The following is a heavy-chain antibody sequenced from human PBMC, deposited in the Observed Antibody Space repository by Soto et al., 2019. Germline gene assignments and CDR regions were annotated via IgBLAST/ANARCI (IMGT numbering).Heavy chain of an antibody. CDR1: GGSISGHY. CDR3: AREKAYYDL. CDR2: IFYSGST. V-gene: IGHV4-59*11. J-gene: IGHJ6*02. D-gene: IGHD3-3*01. Sequence: SETLSLTCTVSGGSISGHYWIWIRQPPGKGLEWIGYIFYSGSTNYNPSLKSRVTISVDTSKNQFSLKLSSVTAADTAVYYCAREKAYYDLWGQGTTVTVSS.